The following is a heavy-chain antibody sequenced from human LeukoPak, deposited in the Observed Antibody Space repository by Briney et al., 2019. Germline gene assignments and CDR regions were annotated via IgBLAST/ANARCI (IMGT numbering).Heavy chain of an antibody. CDR3: ARMRDIRIAARKYYYYYYMDV. CDR1: GGSISSSSYY. J-gene: IGHJ6*03. D-gene: IGHD6-6*01. V-gene: IGHV4-39*01. CDR2: IYYSGST. Sequence: SETLSLTCTVSGGSISSSSYYWGWIRQPPGKGLEWIGSIYYSGSTYYNPSLKSRVTIYVDTSKNQFSLKLSSVTAADTAVYYRARMRDIRIAARKYYYYYYMDVWGKGTTVTDSS.